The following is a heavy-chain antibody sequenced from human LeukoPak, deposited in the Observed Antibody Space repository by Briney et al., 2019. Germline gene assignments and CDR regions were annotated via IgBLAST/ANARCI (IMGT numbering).Heavy chain of an antibody. CDR2: IYYDGSNI. CDR1: EFTFTTYG. J-gene: IGHJ4*02. CDR3: AKDSSDLLDILTAGYFDY. Sequence: GGSLTLSCAASEFTFTTYGMHWVRRAPGKGLEWVAFIYYDGSNIYYADYVKGRFTISRDISKNTLYLQMNSLRAEDTAVYYCAKDSSDLLDILTAGYFDYWGQGTLVTVSS. D-gene: IGHD3-9*01. V-gene: IGHV3-30*02.